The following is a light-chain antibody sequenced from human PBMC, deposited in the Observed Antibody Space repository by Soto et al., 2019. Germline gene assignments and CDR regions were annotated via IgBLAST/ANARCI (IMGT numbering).Light chain of an antibody. V-gene: IGKV1-39*01. J-gene: IGKJ4*01. Sequence: MTQSPLSLPVTPGEPASISCRSSQSLLHSNGYNYLNWYQKKPGKDPKILIYAASSLQSGVPSRFSGSGAGTDFNLTISRLQPEDFATYDCQQANSFPLTFGGGTKVDIK. CDR2: AAS. CDR1: QSLLHSNGYNY. CDR3: QQANSFPLT.